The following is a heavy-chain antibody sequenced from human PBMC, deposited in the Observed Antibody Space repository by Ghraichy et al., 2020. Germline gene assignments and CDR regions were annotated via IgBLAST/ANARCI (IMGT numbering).Heavy chain of an antibody. Sequence: SQTLSLTCAVSGGSISSGGYSWSWIRQPPGKGLEWIGYIYHSGSTYYNPSLKSRVTISVDRSKNQFSLKLSSVTAADTAVYYCVARYYDSSGYLTGIDYWGQGTLVTVSS. J-gene: IGHJ4*02. V-gene: IGHV4-30-2*01. CDR3: VARYYDSSGYLTGIDY. CDR1: GGSISSGGYS. CDR2: IYHSGST. D-gene: IGHD3-22*01.